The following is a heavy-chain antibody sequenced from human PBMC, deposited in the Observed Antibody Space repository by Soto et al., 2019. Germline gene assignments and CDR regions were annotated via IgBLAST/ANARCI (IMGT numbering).Heavy chain of an antibody. CDR1: GDSVSSNSAA. J-gene: IGHJ5*02. V-gene: IGHV6-1*01. CDR3: ARERAAFIAVASNWFDP. Sequence: TLSLTCAISGDSVSSNSAAWNWIRHSPSRGXEWLGRTYYRSKWYNDYAVSVKSQITINPDTSKNQFSLQLNSVTPEDTAVYYCARERAAFIAVASNWFDPWGQGTLVTVSS. D-gene: IGHD6-19*01. CDR2: TYYRSKWYN.